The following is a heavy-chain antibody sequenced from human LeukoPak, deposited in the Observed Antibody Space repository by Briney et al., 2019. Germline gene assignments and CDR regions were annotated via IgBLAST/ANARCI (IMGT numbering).Heavy chain of an antibody. V-gene: IGHV1-2*02. CDR1: GYTFTGYY. J-gene: IGHJ4*02. CDR3: AITRRDGYNRFAY. D-gene: IGHD5-24*01. Sequence: ASVKVSCKASGYTFTGYYMHWVRQAPGQGLEWMGWINPNSGGTNYAQKFQGRVTMTRDTSTSTAYMELSRLRSDDTAVYYCAITRRDGYNRFAYWGQGTRVTVSS. CDR2: INPNSGGT.